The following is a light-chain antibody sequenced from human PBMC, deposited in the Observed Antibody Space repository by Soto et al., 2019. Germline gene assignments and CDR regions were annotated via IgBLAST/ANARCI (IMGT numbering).Light chain of an antibody. CDR1: QGINNE. CDR2: AAS. J-gene: IGKJ1*01. Sequence: AIPMTQSPSSLSASVGARVTMTCRASQGINNELAWYQQKPGKAPKLLIYAASNLHSGVPSRFSGSGSGTDFALTISSLQPEDFATYFCLHDYNYPRTFGQGTKVE. V-gene: IGKV1-6*01. CDR3: LHDYNYPRT.